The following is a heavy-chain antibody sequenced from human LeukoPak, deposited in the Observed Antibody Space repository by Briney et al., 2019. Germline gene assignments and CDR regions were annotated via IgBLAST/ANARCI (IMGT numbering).Heavy chain of an antibody. CDR2: ISDT. Sequence: GASLQISCKGSGYSFTSYWIGWVRQMTGKGLEWMGIISDTRYSPSFQGQVTISADKSISTAYLQWSSLKASDTAMYYCARSGSRGVITVFDYWGQGTLVTVSS. D-gene: IGHD3-10*01. V-gene: IGHV5-51*01. J-gene: IGHJ4*02. CDR3: ARSGSRGVITVFDY. CDR1: GYSFTSYW.